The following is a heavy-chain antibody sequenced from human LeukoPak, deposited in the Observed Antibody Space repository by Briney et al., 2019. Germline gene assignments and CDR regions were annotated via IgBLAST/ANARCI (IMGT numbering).Heavy chain of an antibody. CDR1: GFTFSTYW. CDR3: ARDYAGSPDY. J-gene: IGHJ4*02. Sequence: GRSLRLSCTASGFTFSTYWINWVRQSPGKGLVWVALINGDGSTTTHADSVKGRFTISRDNAKNTAYLQMNSLRDEDTAVYFCARDYAGSPDYWGQGTLVTVSA. V-gene: IGHV3-74*03. CDR2: INGDGSTT. D-gene: IGHD3-10*01.